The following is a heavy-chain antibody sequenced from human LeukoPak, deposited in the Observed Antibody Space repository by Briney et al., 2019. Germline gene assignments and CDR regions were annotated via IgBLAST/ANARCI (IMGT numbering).Heavy chain of an antibody. Sequence: SETLSLTCTVPGGSISSSSYYWGWIRQPPGKGLEWIGSIYYSGSTYYNPSLKSRVTISVDTSKNQFSLKLSSVTAADTAVYYCARLGYCSSTSCEYSYYYYGMDVWGQGTTVTVSS. CDR2: IYYSGST. CDR3: ARLGYCSSTSCEYSYYYYGMDV. J-gene: IGHJ6*02. V-gene: IGHV4-39*01. D-gene: IGHD2-2*01. CDR1: GGSISSSSYY.